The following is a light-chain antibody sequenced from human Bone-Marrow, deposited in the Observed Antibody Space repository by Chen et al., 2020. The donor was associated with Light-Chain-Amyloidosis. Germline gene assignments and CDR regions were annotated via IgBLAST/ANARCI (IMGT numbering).Light chain of an antibody. CDR3: QVWDSDSDHVV. J-gene: IGLJ2*01. CDR1: NIGTKY. Sequence: SYVLTQPPSVSVAPGKTARITCGGNNIGTKYVHWYQQKPGQAPVLVISYDRDRPSGIPERFSGSNAGNTATLTISRVEAGDEADYYCQVWDSDSDHVVFGGGTKLTVL. CDR2: YDR. V-gene: IGLV3-21*04.